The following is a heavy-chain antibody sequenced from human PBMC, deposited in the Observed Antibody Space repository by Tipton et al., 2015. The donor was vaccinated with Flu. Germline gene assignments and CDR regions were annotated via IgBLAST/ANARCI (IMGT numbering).Heavy chain of an antibody. Sequence: TLSLTCTVSTTSIGSFNWTWIRQPAGKEPEWIGHIFTSGDTDFNPSLKSRLTMSVDWSKTQFSLKLTSVTAADTAVYYCARLFRGWSSGPGWFDPWGQGTLVTVSS. CDR1: TTSIGSFN. J-gene: IGHJ5*02. V-gene: IGHV4-4*07. CDR3: ARLFRGWSSGPGWFDP. D-gene: IGHD3-22*01. CDR2: IFTSGDT.